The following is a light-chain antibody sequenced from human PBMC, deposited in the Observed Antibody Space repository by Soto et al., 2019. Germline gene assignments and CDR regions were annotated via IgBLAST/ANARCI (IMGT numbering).Light chain of an antibody. J-gene: IGKJ4*01. Sequence: EIVLTQSPAALSVSPGERATLSCRASQSVSSNLAWYQQKPGQTPRLLIYGASTRATGIPARFSGSGSGTEVTLTICRLQSEDFGVYYCQQYSNWPPLTFGGGTKVEIK. CDR1: QSVSSN. CDR2: GAS. CDR3: QQYSNWPPLT. V-gene: IGKV3-15*01.